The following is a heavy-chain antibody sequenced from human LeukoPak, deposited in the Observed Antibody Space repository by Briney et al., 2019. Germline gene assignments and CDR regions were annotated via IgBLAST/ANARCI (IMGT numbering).Heavy chain of an antibody. V-gene: IGHV6-1*01. J-gene: IGHJ5*01. D-gene: IGHD2-21*02. CDR1: GDSVSTNSAA. Sequence: SQTLSLTCAISGDSVSTNSAAWNWIRRSPSRGLEWLGRTYYRSKWYHDYAPSVQSRITINPDTSKNQFSLHLNSVTPEDTAVYHCARGNRDFDSWGQGTLVTVSS. CDR3: ARGNRDFDS. CDR2: TYYRSKWYH.